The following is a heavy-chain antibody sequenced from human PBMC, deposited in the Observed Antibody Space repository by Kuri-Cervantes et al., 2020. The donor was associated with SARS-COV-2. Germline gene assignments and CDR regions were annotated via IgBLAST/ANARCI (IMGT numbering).Heavy chain of an antibody. CDR2: ISGSGGST. CDR1: GFTFSSYA. J-gene: IGHJ4*02. V-gene: IGHV3-23*01. Sequence: GGSLRLSCAASGFTFSSYAMSWVRQAPGKGLEWVSAISGSGGSTYYADSVKGRFTISRDNSKNTLYLQMNSLRAEDTAVYYCAKDHQYYYDSSGYYYSGYWGQGTLVTVSS. D-gene: IGHD3-22*01. CDR3: AKDHQYYYDSSGYYYSGY.